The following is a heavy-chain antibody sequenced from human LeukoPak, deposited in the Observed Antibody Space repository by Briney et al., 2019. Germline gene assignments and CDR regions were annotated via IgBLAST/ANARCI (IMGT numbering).Heavy chain of an antibody. V-gene: IGHV3-7*03. CDR3: AKETGSSGYYFGY. CDR1: GFTFSSYW. J-gene: IGHJ4*02. D-gene: IGHD3-22*01. Sequence: GGSLRLSCAASGFTFSSYWMSWVRQAPGKGLEWVANIKQDGSEKYYVDPVKGRFTISRDNSKNTLYLQMNSLRAEDTAVYYCAKETGSSGYYFGYWGQGTLVTVSS. CDR2: IKQDGSEK.